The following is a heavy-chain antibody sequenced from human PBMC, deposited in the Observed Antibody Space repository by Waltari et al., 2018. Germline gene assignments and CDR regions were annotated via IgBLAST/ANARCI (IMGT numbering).Heavy chain of an antibody. CDR3: ARQVGYSSSWFGPRYYFDY. Sequence: QVQLVQSGAEVKKPGSSVKVSCKASGGTFSSYAFSRVRTAPGQGLEWMGRIIPIFVTANYAQKFQGRVTITADKSTSTAYMELSSLRSEDTAVYYCARQVGYSSSWFGPRYYFDYWGQGTLVTVSS. J-gene: IGHJ4*02. CDR2: IIPIFVTA. V-gene: IGHV1-69*08. D-gene: IGHD6-13*01. CDR1: GGTFSSYA.